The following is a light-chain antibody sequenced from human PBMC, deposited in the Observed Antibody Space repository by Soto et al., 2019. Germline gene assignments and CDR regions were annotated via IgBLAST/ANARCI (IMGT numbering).Light chain of an antibody. CDR3: QQYNNWPLT. V-gene: IGKV3-15*01. J-gene: IGKJ1*01. Sequence: EIVITQSPATLSVSPGARATLSCRASQSVSSSYLAWNQQKHGQSPRLLIYGASTRATGIPARFSGSGSGTELTLTISSLKSEDVAVYECQQYNNWPLTFGQGTKVDI. CDR1: QSVSSSY. CDR2: GAS.